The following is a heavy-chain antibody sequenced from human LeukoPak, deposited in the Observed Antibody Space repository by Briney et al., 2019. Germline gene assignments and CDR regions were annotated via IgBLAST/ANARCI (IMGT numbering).Heavy chain of an antibody. J-gene: IGHJ4*02. CDR3: ARVPSQFGKPSDY. V-gene: IGHV1-69*01. D-gene: IGHD3-10*01. CDR1: GGTFSSYA. Sequence: GSSVKVSCKASGGTFSSYAISWVRQAPGQGLEWMGGIIPIFGTANYAQKFQGRVTITADESTSTAYMELSSLRSEDTAVYYCARVPSQFGKPSDYWGQGTLVTVSS. CDR2: IIPIFGTA.